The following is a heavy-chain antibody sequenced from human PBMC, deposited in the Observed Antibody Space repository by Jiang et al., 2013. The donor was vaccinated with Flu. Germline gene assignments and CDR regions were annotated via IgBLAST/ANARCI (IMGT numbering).Heavy chain of an antibody. CDR2: IYYSGST. V-gene: IGHV4-39*01. J-gene: IGHJ4*02. CDR1: GGSISSSSYY. Sequence: GPGLVKPSETLSLTCTVSGGSISSSSYYWGWIRQPPGKGLEWIGSIYYSGSTYYNPSLKSRVTISVDTSKNQFSLKLSSVTAADTAVYYCARRTGFDFWSGYYYLDYWGQGTLVTVSS. CDR3: ARRTGFDFWSGYYYLDY. D-gene: IGHD3-3*01.